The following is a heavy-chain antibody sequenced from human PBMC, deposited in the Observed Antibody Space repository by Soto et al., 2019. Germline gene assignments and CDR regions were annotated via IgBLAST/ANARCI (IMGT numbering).Heavy chain of an antibody. V-gene: IGHV3-23*01. CDR3: AKDLGLYDSSGYYFGCFDY. D-gene: IGHD3-22*01. CDR2: ISGSGGST. J-gene: IGHJ4*02. Sequence: GGSLRLSCAASGFTFSSYAMSWVRQAPGKGLEWVSAISGSGGSTYYADSVKGRFTISRDNSKNTLYLQMNSLRAEDTAVYYCAKDLGLYDSSGYYFGCFDYWGQGTLVTVSS. CDR1: GFTFSSYA.